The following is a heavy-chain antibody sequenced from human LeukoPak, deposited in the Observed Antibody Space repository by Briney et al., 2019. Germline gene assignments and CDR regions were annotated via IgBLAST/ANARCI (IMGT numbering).Heavy chain of an antibody. D-gene: IGHD5-18*01. V-gene: IGHV4-34*01. CDR2: MNHSGNN. CDR1: GGSFSGYY. J-gene: IGHJ4*02. Sequence: SETLSLTCAVYGGSFSGYYWTWIRQPPGKGLGWIGEMNHSGNNNYNPSLKGRVIISRDTSKNQLSLKLSSGTATDTAVYTWAIGGYSYGFRYYFGFWGKEPVVTISS. CDR3: AIGGYSYGFRYYFGF.